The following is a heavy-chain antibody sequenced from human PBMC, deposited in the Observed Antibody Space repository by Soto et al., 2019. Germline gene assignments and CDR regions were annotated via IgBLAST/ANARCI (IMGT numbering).Heavy chain of an antibody. V-gene: IGHV2-70*01. CDR3: ARTQYYYDSSGYYYFDY. J-gene: IGHJ4*02. Sequence: SGPTLVNPTQTLTLTCTFSGFSLSTSGMCVSWIRQPPGKALEWLALIDWDDDKYYSTSLKTRLTISKDTSKNQVVLTMTNMDPVDTATYYCARTQYYYDSSGYYYFDYWGQGTLVTVSS. CDR1: GFSLSTSGMC. CDR2: IDWDDDK. D-gene: IGHD3-22*01.